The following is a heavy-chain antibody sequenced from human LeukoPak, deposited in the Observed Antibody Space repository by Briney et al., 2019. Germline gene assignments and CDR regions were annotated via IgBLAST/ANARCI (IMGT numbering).Heavy chain of an antibody. CDR1: GGSISSYY. J-gene: IGHJ4*02. Sequence: SEALSLTYTVSGGSISSYYWSWIRQPPGKGLEWIGYIYYSGSTNYNPSLKSRVTISVDTSKNQFSLKLSSVTAADTAVYYCARSPPLYSSSWYFDYWGQGTLVTVSS. V-gene: IGHV4-59*08. CDR2: IYYSGST. CDR3: ARSPPLYSSSWYFDY. D-gene: IGHD6-13*01.